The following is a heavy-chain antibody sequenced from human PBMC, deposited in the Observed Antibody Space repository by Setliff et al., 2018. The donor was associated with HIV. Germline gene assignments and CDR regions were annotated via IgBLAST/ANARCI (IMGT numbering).Heavy chain of an antibody. D-gene: IGHD2-2*01. CDR1: GFTFSDYY. CDR2: ISTSSATK. V-gene: IGHV3-11*01. Sequence: LRLSCVASGFTFSDYYMIWIRQAPGQGLEWVSYISTSSATKYYADSVKGRFTISRGNARNSLYLQMNSVRADDTAVYYCARAALRYCTSTSCPRVDAFDIWGQGTMVTVSS. J-gene: IGHJ3*02. CDR3: ARAALRYCTSTSCPRVDAFDI.